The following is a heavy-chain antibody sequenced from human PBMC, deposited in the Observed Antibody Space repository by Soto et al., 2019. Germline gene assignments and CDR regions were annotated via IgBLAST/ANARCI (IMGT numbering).Heavy chain of an antibody. D-gene: IGHD2-2*02. CDR2: ITWNRDII. Sequence: SLRLSCAASGFTFDDYAMHWVRQAPGKGLEWVAGITWNRDIIVYADSVKGRFTISRDNAKNSLSLQMDSLRPEDTAFYYCAKGIVPATIRGEYYFDYWGQGTLVTVSS. V-gene: IGHV3-9*01. J-gene: IGHJ4*02. CDR3: AKGIVPATIRGEYYFDY. CDR1: GFTFDDYA.